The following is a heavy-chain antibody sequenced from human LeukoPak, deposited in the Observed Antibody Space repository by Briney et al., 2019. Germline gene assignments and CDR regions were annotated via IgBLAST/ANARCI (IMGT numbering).Heavy chain of an antibody. J-gene: IGHJ5*02. CDR3: ARDNREYSSSWYAGWFDP. Sequence: SETLSLTCTVSGGSISSYYWSWIRQPPGEGLGWSGDIYYSGSTNYNPSLKSRVTISVDTSKNQFSLKLSSVTAADTAVYYCARDNREYSSSWYAGWFDPWGQGTLVTVSS. V-gene: IGHV4-59*01. CDR1: GGSISSYY. D-gene: IGHD6-13*01. CDR2: IYYSGST.